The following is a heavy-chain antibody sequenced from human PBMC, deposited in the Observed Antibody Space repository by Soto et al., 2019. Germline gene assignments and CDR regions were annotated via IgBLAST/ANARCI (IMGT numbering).Heavy chain of an antibody. CDR1: GYSFTSYW. CDR3: ARLKWFGDLHYGMDV. J-gene: IGHJ6*02. CDR2: IYPGDSDT. Sequence: PGESLKISCKGSGYSFTSYWIGWVRQMPGKGLEWMGIIYPGDSDTRYSPSFQGQVTISADKSISTAYLQWSSLKASDTAMYYCARLKWFGDLHYGMDVWGQGTTVTVSS. D-gene: IGHD3-10*01. V-gene: IGHV5-51*01.